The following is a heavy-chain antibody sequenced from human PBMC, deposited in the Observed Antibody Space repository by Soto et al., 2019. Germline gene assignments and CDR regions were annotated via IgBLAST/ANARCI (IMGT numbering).Heavy chain of an antibody. CDR1: GFTFSSYG. Sequence: GGSLRLSCAASGFTFSSYGMHWVRQAPGKGLEWVAVIWYDGSNKYYADSVKGRFTISRDNSKNTLYLQMNSLRAEDTAVYYCARGASIAARPDLYYFDYWGQGTLVTVSS. V-gene: IGHV3-33*01. CDR3: ARGASIAARPDLYYFDY. CDR2: IWYDGSNK. D-gene: IGHD6-6*01. J-gene: IGHJ4*02.